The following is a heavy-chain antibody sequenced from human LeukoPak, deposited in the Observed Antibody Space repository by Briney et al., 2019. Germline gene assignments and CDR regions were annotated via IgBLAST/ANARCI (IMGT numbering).Heavy chain of an antibody. CDR1: GFTFSSYA. J-gene: IGHJ4*02. CDR2: IYGGGST. D-gene: IGHD3-10*01. CDR3: AKGYGSGSYSPIDY. V-gene: IGHV3-23*03. Sequence: AGGSLRLSCAASGFTFSSYAMSWVRQAPGKGPEWVSVIYGGGSTYYADSVKGRFTISRDNSKNTLYLQMNSLRAEDTAVYYCAKGYGSGSYSPIDYWGQGTLVTVSS.